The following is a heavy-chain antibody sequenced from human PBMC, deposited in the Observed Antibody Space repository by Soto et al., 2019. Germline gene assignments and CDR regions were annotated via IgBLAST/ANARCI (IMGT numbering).Heavy chain of an antibody. D-gene: IGHD2-2*01. J-gene: IGHJ5*02. Sequence: SETLSLTCTVSGDCIWGGASFWSWIRQPPGKGLEWIANVYYSGSSYYNPSLKSRLTISVDTTKNQFSLQLKSVTAADTAVYYCAKLSCTSSTCYFPGWFDPWGQGTLVTVSS. CDR1: GDCIWGGASF. V-gene: IGHV4-31*03. CDR2: VYYSGSS. CDR3: AKLSCTSSTCYFPGWFDP.